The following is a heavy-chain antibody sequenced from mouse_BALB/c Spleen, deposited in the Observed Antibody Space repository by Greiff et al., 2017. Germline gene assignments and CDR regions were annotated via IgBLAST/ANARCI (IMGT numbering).Heavy chain of an antibody. CDR2: ISSGGSYT. J-gene: IGHJ4*01. CDR3: ARGTMITTWAMDY. V-gene: IGHV5-9-4*01. D-gene: IGHD2-4*01. Sequence: DVKLVESGGGLVKPGGSLKLSCAASGFTFSSYAMSWVRQSPEKRLEWVAEISSGGSYTYYPDTVTGRFTISRDNAKNTLYLEMSSLRSEDTAMYYCARGTMITTWAMDYWGQGTSVTVSS. CDR1: GFTFSSYA.